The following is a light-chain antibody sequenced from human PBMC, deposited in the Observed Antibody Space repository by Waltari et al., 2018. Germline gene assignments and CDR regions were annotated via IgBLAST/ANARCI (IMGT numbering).Light chain of an antibody. Sequence: EIVLTQSPATLSLSPGERATLSCRASQSVSSYLAWYQQNPGQAPSHLIYDASNRATGIPARFSGSGSGTEFTLTISSLEPEDFAVYYCQQRSNWPPITFGQGTRLEIK. CDR3: QQRSNWPPIT. CDR2: DAS. V-gene: IGKV3-11*01. J-gene: IGKJ5*01. CDR1: QSVSSY.